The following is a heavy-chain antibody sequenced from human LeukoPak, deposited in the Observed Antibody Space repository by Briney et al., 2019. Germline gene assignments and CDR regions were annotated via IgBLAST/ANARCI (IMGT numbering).Heavy chain of an antibody. CDR1: GYSISSGYY. V-gene: IGHV4-38-2*02. J-gene: IGHJ6*03. Sequence: SETLSLTCTVSGYSISSGYYWGWIRRPPGKALEWIGSIYHSGSTYYNPSLKSRVTISVDTSKNQFSLKLSSVTAADTAVYYCARVHGAGYYYMDVWGKGTTVTVSS. D-gene: IGHD3-10*01. CDR2: IYHSGST. CDR3: ARVHGAGYYYMDV.